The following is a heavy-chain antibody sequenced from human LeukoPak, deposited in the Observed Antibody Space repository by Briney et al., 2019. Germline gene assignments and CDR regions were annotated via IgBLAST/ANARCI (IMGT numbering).Heavy chain of an antibody. CDR1: GGSISSGSYY. V-gene: IGHV4-61*02. CDR3: ARGPTYCSSSSCLQGE. J-gene: IGHJ4*02. Sequence: SQTLSLTCTVSGGSISSGSYYWSWIRQPAGKGLEWIGRIDTSGSTNYTPSLKSRVTISVDTSKNQFSLQLSSVTAADTAVYYCARGPTYCSSSSCLQGEWGQGTLVTVSS. CDR2: IDTSGST. D-gene: IGHD2-15*01.